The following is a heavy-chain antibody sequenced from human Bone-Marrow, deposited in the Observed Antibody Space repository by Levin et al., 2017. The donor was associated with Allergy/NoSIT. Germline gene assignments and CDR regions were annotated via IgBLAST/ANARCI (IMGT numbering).Heavy chain of an antibody. CDR3: ARNVQGVIASGLGY. CDR2: IWYDGSNK. Sequence: SCAASGFGFSAYVMHWVRQAPGKGLEWVAVIWYDGSNKYYADSVKGRLTVSRDNFKNTLYLHLNSLRVEDTAVYYCARNVQGVIASGLGYWGQGTLVTVSS. V-gene: IGHV3-33*01. CDR1: GFGFSAYV. D-gene: IGHD2-21*01. J-gene: IGHJ4*02.